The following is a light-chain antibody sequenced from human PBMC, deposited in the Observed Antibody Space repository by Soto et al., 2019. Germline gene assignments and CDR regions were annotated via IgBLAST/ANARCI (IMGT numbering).Light chain of an antibody. CDR2: DAS. CDR3: QQSSSYPLT. J-gene: IGKJ4*01. V-gene: IGKV3-20*01. CDR1: QTVRNNY. Sequence: ELVLTQSPGTLSLSPGERATLSCRASQTVRNNYLAWYQQKPGQAPRLLIYDASSRATGIPDRFSGGGSGTDFTLTISRLEPEDFAVYYCQQSSSYPLTFGGGTKVDIK.